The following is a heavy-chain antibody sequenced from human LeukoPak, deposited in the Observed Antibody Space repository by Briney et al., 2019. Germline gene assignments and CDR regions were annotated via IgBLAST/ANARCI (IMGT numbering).Heavy chain of an antibody. Sequence: QPGGSLRLSCAASGFTFRNYAMTWVRQAPGKGLKWVSAISGSGGDSTYYADSVRGRFTISRDNSKNTLYLQMNSLRVEDTAVYYCVKGLQWELPFDCWDQGTLVTVSS. J-gene: IGHJ4*02. CDR3: VKGLQWELPFDC. CDR2: ISGSGGDST. D-gene: IGHD1-26*01. CDR1: GFTFRNYA. V-gene: IGHV3-23*01.